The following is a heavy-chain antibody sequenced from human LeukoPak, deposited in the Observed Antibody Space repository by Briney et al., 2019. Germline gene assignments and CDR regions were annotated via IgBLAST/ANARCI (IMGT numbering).Heavy chain of an antibody. CDR3: ARGRGGPIV. Sequence: SETLSLTCTVSGVSISSYYWSWIRQPPGKGLEWIGYIYYSGSTNYNPSLKSRVTISVDTSKNQFSLKLSSVTAADTAVYYCARGRGGPIVWGQGTLVTVSS. D-gene: IGHD3-10*01. CDR1: GVSISSYY. J-gene: IGHJ4*02. V-gene: IGHV4-59*01. CDR2: IYYSGST.